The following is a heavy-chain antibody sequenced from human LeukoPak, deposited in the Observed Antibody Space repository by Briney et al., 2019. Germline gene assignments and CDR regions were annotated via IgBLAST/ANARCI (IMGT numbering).Heavy chain of an antibody. V-gene: IGHV1-2*02. CDR1: GYTFTGYY. CDR3: ARDPDDLDCSGSYYHSDY. D-gene: IGHD1-26*01. Sequence: ASVKVSCKASGYTFTGYYMHWVRQAPGQGLEWMGWINPNSGGTNYAQKFQGRVTMTRDTSISTAYMELSRLRSDDTAVYYCARDPDDLDCSGSYYHSDYWGQGTLVTVSS. J-gene: IGHJ4*02. CDR2: INPNSGGT.